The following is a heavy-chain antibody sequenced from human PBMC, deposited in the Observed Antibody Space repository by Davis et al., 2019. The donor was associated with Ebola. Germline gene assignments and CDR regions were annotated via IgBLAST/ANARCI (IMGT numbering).Heavy chain of an antibody. D-gene: IGHD2-2*01. CDR2: ISSSSSTI. CDR1: GFTFSSYS. J-gene: IGHJ6*03. CDR3: ARDEVVVVPADDYYYYMDV. Sequence: PGGSLRLSCAASGFTFSSYSMNWVRQAPGKGLEWVSYISSSSSTIYYADSVKGRFTISRDNAKNSLYLQMNSLRDEDTAVYYCARDEVVVVPADDYYYYMDVWGKGTTVTVSS. V-gene: IGHV3-48*02.